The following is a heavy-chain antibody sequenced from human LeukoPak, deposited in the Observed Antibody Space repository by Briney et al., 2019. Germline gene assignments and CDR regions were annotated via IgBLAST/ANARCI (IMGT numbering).Heavy chain of an antibody. J-gene: IGHJ4*02. D-gene: IGHD3-22*01. V-gene: IGHV3-23*01. CDR3: AKGPDYYDSSGYYDY. Sequence: PGGSLRLSCAASGFTFSSYAMSWVRQAPGKGLEWVSAISGSGGSTYYADSVKGRFTTSRDNSKNTLYLQMNSLRAEDTAVYYCAKGPDYYDSSGYYDYWGQGTLVTVSS. CDR1: GFTFSSYA. CDR2: ISGSGGST.